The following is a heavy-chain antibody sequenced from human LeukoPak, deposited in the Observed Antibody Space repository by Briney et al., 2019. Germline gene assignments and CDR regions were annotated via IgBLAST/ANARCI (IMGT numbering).Heavy chain of an antibody. CDR2: IYYSGSS. CDR1: GGSISSYY. D-gene: IGHD2-21*02. CDR3: ARHGGYCCGDCYVDY. J-gene: IGHJ4*02. V-gene: IGHV4-59*08. Sequence: SETLSLTCAVSGGSISSYYWSWIRQPPGKGLEWIGDIYYSGSSNYNPSLKSRVTISVDTSKNQFSLKLSSVTAADTAVYYCARHGGYCCGDCYVDYWGQGTLVTVSS.